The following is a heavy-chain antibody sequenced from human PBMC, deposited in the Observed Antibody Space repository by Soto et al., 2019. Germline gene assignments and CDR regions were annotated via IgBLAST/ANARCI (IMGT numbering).Heavy chain of an antibody. CDR1: GYTFTSYD. CDR3: ATYGTAAAGAAFHI. D-gene: IGHD6-13*01. Sequence: GASVKVFCKASGYTFTSYDINWVRQATGQGLEWMGWMNPNNDDTGYAQKFQGRVTLTRNTSIGTAYMELSSLTSEDTAVYYCATYGTAAAGAAFHIWGQGTMVTVSS. CDR2: MNPNNDDT. V-gene: IGHV1-8*01. J-gene: IGHJ3*02.